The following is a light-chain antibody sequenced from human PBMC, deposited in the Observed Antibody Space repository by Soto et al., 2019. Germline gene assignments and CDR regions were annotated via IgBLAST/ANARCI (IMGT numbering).Light chain of an antibody. Sequence: DIQLTQSPSFLSASVGDRVTITCRASQGISTFLAWYQQKPGKAPKLLIYAASILQSGVPSRFRGSGSGTDFTLTISRLQSEDFATYFCQQLNSYPYTFGQGTKVDIK. J-gene: IGKJ2*01. V-gene: IGKV1-9*01. CDR3: QQLNSYPYT. CDR2: AAS. CDR1: QGISTF.